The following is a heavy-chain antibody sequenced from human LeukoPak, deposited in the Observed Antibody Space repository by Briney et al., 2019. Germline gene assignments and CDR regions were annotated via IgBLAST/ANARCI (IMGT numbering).Heavy chain of an antibody. V-gene: IGHV1-69*13. D-gene: IGHD3-3*01. Sequence: SVKVSCKASGGTFSSYAISWVRQAPGQGLEWMGGIIPIFGTANYAQKFQGRVTITADESTSTAYMELSSLRSEDTAVYYCARGRTNYDFWSGYYHFDYWGQGTLVTVSS. CDR1: GGTFSSYA. CDR2: IIPIFGTA. CDR3: ARGRTNYDFWSGYYHFDY. J-gene: IGHJ4*02.